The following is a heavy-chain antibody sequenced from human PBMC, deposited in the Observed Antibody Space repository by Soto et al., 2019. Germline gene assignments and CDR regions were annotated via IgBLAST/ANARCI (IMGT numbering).Heavy chain of an antibody. D-gene: IGHD3-10*01. CDR3: ARHAAPMVRGVTRYYYYYYGMDV. V-gene: IGHV3-23*01. J-gene: IGHJ6*02. Sequence: GALSLSCAASGFTFSSYAMSWVRQAPGKGLEWVSAISGSGGSTYYADSVKGRFTISRDNSKNTLYLQMNSLRAEDTAVYYCARHAAPMVRGVTRYYYYYYGMDVWGQGTTVTVSS. CDR1: GFTFSSYA. CDR2: ISGSGGST.